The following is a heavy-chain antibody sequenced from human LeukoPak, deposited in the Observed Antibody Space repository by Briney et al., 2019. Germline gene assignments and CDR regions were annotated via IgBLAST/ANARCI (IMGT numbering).Heavy chain of an antibody. Sequence: ASVKVSCKVSGYTLTELSMHWVRQAPGKGLEWMGGFDPEDGETIYAQKFQGRVTMTEDTSTDTAYMELSSLRSEDTAVYYCATDQRGSKFSSWYDYWGQGTLVTVSS. CDR2: FDPEDGET. V-gene: IGHV1-24*01. CDR1: GYTLTELS. D-gene: IGHD6-13*01. J-gene: IGHJ4*02. CDR3: ATDQRGSKFSSWYDY.